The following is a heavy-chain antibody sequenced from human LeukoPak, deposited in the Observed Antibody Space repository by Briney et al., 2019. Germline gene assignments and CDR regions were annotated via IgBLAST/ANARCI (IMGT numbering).Heavy chain of an antibody. CDR3: ARGLAVAAPPGPYYYYYGMDV. D-gene: IGHD6-19*01. J-gene: IGHJ6*02. Sequence: SQTLSLTCTVSGGSISSGGYSWSWIRQPPGKGLEWIGEINHSGSTNYNPSLKSRVTISVDTSKNQFSLKLSSVTAADTAVYYCARGLAVAAPPGPYYYYYGMDVWGQGTTVTVSS. CDR2: INHSGST. CDR1: GGSISSGGYS. V-gene: IGHV4-30-2*01.